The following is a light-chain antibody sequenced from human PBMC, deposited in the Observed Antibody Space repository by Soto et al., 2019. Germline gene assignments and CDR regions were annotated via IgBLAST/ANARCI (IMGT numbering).Light chain of an antibody. J-gene: IGKJ1*01. V-gene: IGKV3-11*01. CDR1: QSVSNY. CDR3: QQYVSSPRT. Sequence: EIVLTQSPATLSLSPGEKATLSCRASQSVSNYLAWYQQKPGQAPRLLIYDASTRATGIPARFSGSGSGTDFTLTISSLEPEDFAVYYCQQYVSSPRTFGQGTKVDIK. CDR2: DAS.